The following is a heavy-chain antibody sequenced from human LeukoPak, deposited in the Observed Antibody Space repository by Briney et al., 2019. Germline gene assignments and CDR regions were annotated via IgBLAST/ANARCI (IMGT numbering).Heavy chain of an antibody. D-gene: IGHD6-13*01. Sequence: GASVKVSCKASGYTFTGYYMHWVRPAPGQGLEWMGWINPNSGGTNYAQKFQGRVTMTRDTSISTAYMELSRLRSDDTAVYYCARTASGAAAGMDAFDIWGQGTMVTVSS. CDR3: ARTASGAAAGMDAFDI. CDR2: INPNSGGT. V-gene: IGHV1-2*02. J-gene: IGHJ3*02. CDR1: GYTFTGYY.